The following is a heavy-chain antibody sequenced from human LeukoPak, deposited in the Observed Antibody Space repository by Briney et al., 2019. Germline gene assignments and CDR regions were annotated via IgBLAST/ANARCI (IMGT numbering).Heavy chain of an antibody. CDR2: ISAYNGNT. CDR1: GYTFTGYY. V-gene: IGHV1-18*04. J-gene: IGHJ6*02. D-gene: IGHD2-2*01. Sequence: GASVKVSCKASGYTFTGYYMHWVRQAPGQGLELMGWISAYNGNTNYAQKLQGRVTMTTDTSTSTAYMELRSLRSDDTAVYYCARDCSSTSCYDPPYYYYYGMDVWGQGTTVTVSS. CDR3: ARDCSSTSCYDPPYYYYYGMDV.